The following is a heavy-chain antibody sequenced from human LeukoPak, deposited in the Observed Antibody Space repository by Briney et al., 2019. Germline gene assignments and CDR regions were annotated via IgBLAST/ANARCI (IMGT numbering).Heavy chain of an antibody. CDR2: ISWNSGSI. CDR3: AKEGCSSTSCYLPNWFDP. Sequence: GGSLRISCAASGFTFDDYARHWVRQAPGKGLEWVSGISWNSGSIGYADSVKGRFTISRDNAKNSLYLQMNSLRAEDTALYYCAKEGCSSTSCYLPNWFDPWGQGTLVTVSS. CDR1: GFTFDDYA. V-gene: IGHV3-9*01. D-gene: IGHD2-2*01. J-gene: IGHJ5*02.